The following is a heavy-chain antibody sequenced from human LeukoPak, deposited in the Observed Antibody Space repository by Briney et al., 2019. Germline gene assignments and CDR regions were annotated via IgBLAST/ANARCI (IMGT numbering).Heavy chain of an antibody. CDR1: GFTVSSNY. CDR3: AKSRSGAVSGTLHFDY. J-gene: IGHJ4*02. Sequence: GGSLRLSCAASGFTVSSNYMSWVRQAPGKGLEWVSVIYSGGSTYYADSVKGRFTISRDNSKNTLYLQMNSLRAEDTAVYYCAKSRSGAVSGTLHFDYWGQGTLVTVSS. V-gene: IGHV3-53*01. D-gene: IGHD6-19*01. CDR2: IYSGGST.